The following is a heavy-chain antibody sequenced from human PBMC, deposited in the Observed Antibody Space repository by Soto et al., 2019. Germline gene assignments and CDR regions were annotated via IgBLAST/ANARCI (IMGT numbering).Heavy chain of an antibody. J-gene: IGHJ6*02. CDR1: GGTFSSYA. D-gene: IGHD4-17*01. Sequence: QVQLVQSGAEVKKPGSSVKVSCKASGGTFSSYAISWVRQAPGQGLEWMGGIIPIFGTANYAQKFQGRVTITADESTSTAYMELSSLRSEDTAVYYCARRAKDIHGDYLNPIYCCGMDVWGQGTTVTVSS. CDR3: ARRAKDIHGDYLNPIYCCGMDV. CDR2: IIPIFGTA. V-gene: IGHV1-69*01.